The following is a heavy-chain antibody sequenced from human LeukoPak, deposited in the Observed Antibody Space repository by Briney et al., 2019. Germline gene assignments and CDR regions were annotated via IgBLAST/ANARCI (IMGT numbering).Heavy chain of an antibody. V-gene: IGHV3-30*18. D-gene: IGHD3-10*01. J-gene: IGHJ4*02. CDR2: ISYDGSNK. Sequence: GGSLRLSCAASGFTFSSYGMHWVRQAPGKGLEWVAVISYDGSNKYYADSVKGRFTISRDNSKNTLYLQMNSLRAEDTAVYYCAKDMVRGVIIPYYFDYWGQGTPVTVSS. CDR1: GFTFSSYG. CDR3: AKDMVRGVIIPYYFDY.